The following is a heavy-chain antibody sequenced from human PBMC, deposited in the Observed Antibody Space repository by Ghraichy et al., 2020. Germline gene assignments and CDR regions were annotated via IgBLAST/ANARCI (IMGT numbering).Heavy chain of an antibody. D-gene: IGHD3-10*01. CDR1: GFTFSSYG. CDR2: IWYDGSNK. J-gene: IGHJ5*02. V-gene: IGHV3-33*01. CDR3: ARARRLNGSGTPKGWFDP. Sequence: GGSLRLSCAASGFTFSSYGMQWVRQAPGKGLEWVAVIWYDGSNKYYADSVKGRFTISRDNSKNTLYLQMNSLRAEDTAVYYCARARRLNGSGTPKGWFDPWGQGTLVTVSS.